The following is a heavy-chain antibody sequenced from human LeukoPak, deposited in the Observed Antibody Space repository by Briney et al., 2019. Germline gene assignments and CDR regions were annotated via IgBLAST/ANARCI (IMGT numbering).Heavy chain of an antibody. CDR3: AFGYSSGWPFDY. V-gene: IGHV1-69*13. CDR2: IIPIFGTA. Sequence: ASVKVSCKASGGTFSSYAISWVRQAPGQGLEWMGGIIPIFGTANYAQKFQGRVTITADESTSTAYMELSSLRSEDTAVYYCAFGYSSGWPFDYWGQGTLVTVSS. D-gene: IGHD6-19*01. J-gene: IGHJ4*02. CDR1: GGTFSSYA.